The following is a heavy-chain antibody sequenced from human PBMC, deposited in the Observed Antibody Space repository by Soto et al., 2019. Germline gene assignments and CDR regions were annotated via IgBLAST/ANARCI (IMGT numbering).Heavy chain of an antibody. CDR1: GFTLDTYG. J-gene: IGHJ3*01. D-gene: IGHD2-21*01. CDR2: SWHDGRHL. CDR3: ARDWGACAPGECYSHGFDL. V-gene: IGHV3-33*01. Sequence: QEQLVESGGGMVQPGGSLRLSCAVSGFTLDTYGMNWVRQAAGQGLEWVAVSWHDGRHLDYADCVRGRFTVFRDDSKHYLFLERNGLRGDDTAVYYCARDWGACAPGECYSHGFDLWGQGTLVTVSS.